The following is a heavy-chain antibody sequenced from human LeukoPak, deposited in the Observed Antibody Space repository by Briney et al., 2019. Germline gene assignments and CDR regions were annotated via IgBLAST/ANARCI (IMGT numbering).Heavy chain of an antibody. CDR2: IYHSGST. Sequence: SETLSLTCAVSGYSISSGYYWGWIRQTPGKGLEWIGSIYHSGSTYYNPSLKSRVTISVDTSKNQFSLKLSSVTAADTAVYYCARAEEIPYDYVWGSYRSHPYYFDYWGQGTLVTVSS. J-gene: IGHJ4*02. V-gene: IGHV4-38-2*01. CDR1: GYSISSGYY. D-gene: IGHD3-16*02. CDR3: ARAEEIPYDYVWGSYRSHPYYFDY.